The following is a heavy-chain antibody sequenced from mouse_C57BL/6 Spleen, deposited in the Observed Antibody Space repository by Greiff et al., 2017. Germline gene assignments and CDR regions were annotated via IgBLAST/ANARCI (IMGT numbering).Heavy chain of an antibody. CDR1: GFTFSSYA. D-gene: IGHD2-4*01. Sequence: EVQVVESGEGLVKPGGSLKLSCAASGFTFSSYAMSWVRQTPEKRLAWVAYISSGGDYIYYADTVKGRFTISRDNARNTLYLQMSSLKSEDTAMYYCTRDGDYDGAYYFDYWGQGTTLTVSS. CDR3: TRDGDYDGAYYFDY. CDR2: ISSGGDYI. V-gene: IGHV5-9-1*02. J-gene: IGHJ2*01.